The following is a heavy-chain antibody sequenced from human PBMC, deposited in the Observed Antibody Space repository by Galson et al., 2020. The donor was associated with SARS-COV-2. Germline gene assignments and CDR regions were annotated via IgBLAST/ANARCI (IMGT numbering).Heavy chain of an antibody. CDR1: GGSFSGYY. CDR2: INHSGST. CDR3: ARGDYFDSSNYYYRRAPFDF. V-gene: IGHV4-34*01. Sequence: SETLSLTCAVYGGSFSGYYWNWIRQPPGKGLEWIGEINHSGSTNYNTSLKSRVTISVNTSKNQFSLELSSVTAADTAVYYCARGDYFDSSNYYYRRAPFDFWGQGTLVTVSS. D-gene: IGHD3-22*01. J-gene: IGHJ4*02.